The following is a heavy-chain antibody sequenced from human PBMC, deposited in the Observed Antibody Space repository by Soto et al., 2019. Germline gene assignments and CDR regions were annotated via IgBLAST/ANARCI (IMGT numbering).Heavy chain of an antibody. J-gene: IGHJ5*02. CDR3: AREFSSGYYRGNWFDP. CDR2: INPNSGGT. V-gene: IGHV1-2*02. D-gene: IGHD3-22*01. CDR1: GYTFTGYY. Sequence: ASVKVSCKASGYTFTGYYMHWVRQAPGQGLEWMGWINPNSGGTNYAQTFQGRVTMTRDTSISTAYMELSRLRSDDTAVYYCAREFSSGYYRGNWFDPWGQGTLVTVSS.